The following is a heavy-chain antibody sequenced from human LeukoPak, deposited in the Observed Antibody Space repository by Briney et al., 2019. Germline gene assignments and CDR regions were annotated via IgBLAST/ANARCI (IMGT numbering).Heavy chain of an antibody. CDR2: IYYSGST. CDR3: ARHRMYYYDSSGRGVADAFDI. V-gene: IGHV4-39*01. Sequence: SETLSLTCTVSGGSISSSSYYWGWTRQPPGKGLEWIGSIYYSGSTYYNPSLKSRVTISVDTSKNQFSLKLSSVTAADTAVYYCARHRMYYYDSSGRGVADAFDIWGQGTMVTVSS. CDR1: GGSISSSSYY. J-gene: IGHJ3*02. D-gene: IGHD3-22*01.